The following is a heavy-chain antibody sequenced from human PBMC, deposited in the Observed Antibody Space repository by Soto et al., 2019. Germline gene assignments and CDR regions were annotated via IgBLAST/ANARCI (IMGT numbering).Heavy chain of an antibody. V-gene: IGHV3-74*01. CDR3: ARGDGDYYDGNGYLGRH. D-gene: IGHD3-22*01. Sequence: EVQLVESGGGLVQPGGSLRLSCAASGFTFSSYWMHWVRQAPGKGLMWVSRIKSAGSGTYYADSVKGRLTISRDNAKNTLYLQMNSLRAEDTAVYFCARGDGDYYDGNGYLGRHWGQGTLVTVSS. CDR1: GFTFSSYW. CDR2: IKSAGSGT. J-gene: IGHJ4*02.